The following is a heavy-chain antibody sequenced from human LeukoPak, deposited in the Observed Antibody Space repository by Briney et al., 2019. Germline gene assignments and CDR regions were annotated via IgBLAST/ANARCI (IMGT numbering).Heavy chain of an antibody. CDR1: GGSISSYY. CDR3: ATIWFGESKNWFDP. D-gene: IGHD3-10*01. CDR2: IYYSGST. Sequence: SETLSLTCTVSGGSISSYYWSWIRQPPGKGLEWIGYIYYSGSTNYNPSLKSRVTISVDTSKNQFSLKLSSVTAADTAVYYCATIWFGESKNWFDPWGQGTLVTVSS. J-gene: IGHJ5*02. V-gene: IGHV4-59*01.